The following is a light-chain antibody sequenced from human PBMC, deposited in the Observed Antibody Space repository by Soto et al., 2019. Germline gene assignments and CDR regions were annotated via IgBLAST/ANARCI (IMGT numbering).Light chain of an antibody. Sequence: EIVLTQSPGTLSLSPGERATLSCRASQSVNSAYVAWYQQNPGQAPRVLIYGASTRATGIPHRFSGSGSGTDFSLTISRLEPEDSAMYYCQLYGNSPTWAFGQGTKVEIK. CDR2: GAS. J-gene: IGKJ1*01. CDR1: QSVNSAY. CDR3: QLYGNSPTWA. V-gene: IGKV3-20*01.